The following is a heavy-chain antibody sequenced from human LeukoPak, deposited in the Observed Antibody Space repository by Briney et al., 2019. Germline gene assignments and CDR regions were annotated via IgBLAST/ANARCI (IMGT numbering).Heavy chain of an antibody. V-gene: IGHV3-23*01. Sequence: PGASLRLSCAASGFTFSSYAMSWVRQAPGKGLEWVSAISGSGGSTYYADSVKGRFTISRDNSKNTLYLQMDSLRAEDTAVYYCATVWGSYRYYFDYWGQGTLVTVSS. J-gene: IGHJ4*02. CDR1: GFTFSSYA. D-gene: IGHD3-16*02. CDR2: ISGSGGST. CDR3: ATVWGSYRYYFDY.